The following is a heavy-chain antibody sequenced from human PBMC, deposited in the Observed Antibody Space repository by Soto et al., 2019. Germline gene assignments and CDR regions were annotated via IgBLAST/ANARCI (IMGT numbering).Heavy chain of an antibody. D-gene: IGHD3-10*01. CDR3: VRGGDWYYLKD. V-gene: IGHV1-46*04. J-gene: IGHJ4*02. Sequence: GASVKVSCKATGNTLRDSYIHWVRQAPGQGLEWMGIINPGGDSTTYAQKVQGRVTMTRDTSTSTVYMQLRSLTSEDTAVYYCVRGGDWYYLKDWGQGTLVTVSS. CDR1: GNTLRDSY. CDR2: INPGGDST.